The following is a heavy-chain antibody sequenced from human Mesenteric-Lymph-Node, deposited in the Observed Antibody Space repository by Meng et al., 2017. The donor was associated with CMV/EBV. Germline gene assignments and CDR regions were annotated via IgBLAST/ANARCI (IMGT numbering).Heavy chain of an antibody. CDR1: GGTFSSYA. J-gene: IGHJ4*02. CDR3: ARAWTWELLPFDY. D-gene: IGHD1-26*01. CDR2: IIPILGIA. Sequence: SVKVSCKASGGTFSSYAISWVRQAPGQGLEWMGGIIPILGIANYAQKFQGRVTITADTSTSTAYMELRSLRSDDTAVYYCARAWTWELLPFDYWGQGTLVTVSS. V-gene: IGHV1-69*10.